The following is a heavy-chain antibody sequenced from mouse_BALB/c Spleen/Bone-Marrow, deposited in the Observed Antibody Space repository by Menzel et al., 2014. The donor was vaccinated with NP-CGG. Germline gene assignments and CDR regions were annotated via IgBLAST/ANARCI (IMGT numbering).Heavy chain of an antibody. D-gene: IGHD1-1*01. CDR3: ARVYGWYFDV. Sequence: EVQIQESGGGLVQPGGSLKLSCVASGFTFSSYGMSRVRQPPDKRLELVATINNNGGSTYYPDSVKGQFTISRDNAKYTLYLQMSSLKSEDTAMYYCARVYGWYFDVWGAGTTVTVSS. CDR2: INNNGGST. J-gene: IGHJ1*01. V-gene: IGHV5-6-3*01. CDR1: GFTFSSYG.